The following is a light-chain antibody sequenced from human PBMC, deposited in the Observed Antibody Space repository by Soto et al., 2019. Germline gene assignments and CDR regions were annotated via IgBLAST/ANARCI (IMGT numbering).Light chain of an antibody. Sequence: EMVMTQSPATLSVSPGDRATLSCRASQSVSSNLAWYQQKPGQAPRLLISAASTRATGIPARFSGSGSGTEFTLTISSLQSEDFAVYYCQQYNNWPLTFGGGTKVDIK. J-gene: IGKJ4*01. CDR2: AAS. CDR3: QQYNNWPLT. V-gene: IGKV3-15*01. CDR1: QSVSSN.